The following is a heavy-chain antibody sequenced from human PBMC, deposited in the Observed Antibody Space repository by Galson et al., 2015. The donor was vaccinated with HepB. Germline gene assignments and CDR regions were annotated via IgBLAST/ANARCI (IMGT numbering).Heavy chain of an antibody. CDR1: GFTFNTYS. Sequence: SLRLSCAASGFTFNTYSMNWVRQAPGKGLEWVSSISSSSTYIYYADSVKGRFTISRDNAKNSLYLQMNSLRAEDTAVYYCARDPDDAFDIWGQGTMVTVSS. CDR2: ISSSSTYI. D-gene: IGHD1-14*01. V-gene: IGHV3-21*01. J-gene: IGHJ3*02. CDR3: ARDPDDAFDI.